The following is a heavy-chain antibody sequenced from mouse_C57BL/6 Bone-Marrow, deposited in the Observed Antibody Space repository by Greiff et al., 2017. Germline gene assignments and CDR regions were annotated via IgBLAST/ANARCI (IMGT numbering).Heavy chain of an antibody. Sequence: QVQLQQSGAELVRPGTSVKVSCKASGYAFTNYLIEWVQQRPGQGLAWIGVINPGSGGTNYNEKFKGKATLTADKSSSTAYMQLSSLTSEDSAVYFCARRYYGSIPYAMDYWGQGTSVTVSS. CDR1: GYAFTNYL. CDR3: ARRYYGSIPYAMDY. D-gene: IGHD1-1*01. V-gene: IGHV1-54*01. J-gene: IGHJ4*01. CDR2: INPGSGGT.